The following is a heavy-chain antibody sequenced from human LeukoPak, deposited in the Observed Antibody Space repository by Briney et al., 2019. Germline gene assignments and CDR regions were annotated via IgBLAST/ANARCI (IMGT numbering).Heavy chain of an antibody. CDR1: GTSIRSGSYY. D-gene: IGHD6-19*01. J-gene: IGHJ6*03. Sequence: SETLSLTCTVTGTSIRSGSYYWNWIRQAAGKGLEWIGRMHIGGRTTYNPSLKSRVTISLETTENQFSLRLRSVTAADTAVYYCAREGIAVADTYYYYYMDVWGKGTWVTVSS. CDR3: AREGIAVADTYYYYYMDV. CDR2: MHIGGRT. V-gene: IGHV4-61*02.